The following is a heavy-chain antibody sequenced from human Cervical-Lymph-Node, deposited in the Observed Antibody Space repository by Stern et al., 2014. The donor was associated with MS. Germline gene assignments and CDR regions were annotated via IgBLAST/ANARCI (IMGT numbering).Heavy chain of an antibody. J-gene: IGHJ4*02. CDR1: GFTFSSYG. Sequence: VQLVESGGGVVQPGRSLRLSCAASGFTFSSYGMHWVRQAPGKGLEWVAVISYDGSNKYYADSVKGRFTISRDNSKNTLYLQMNSLRAEDTAVYYCAKAPGRATVTPDYWGQGTLVTVSS. CDR3: AKAPGRATVTPDY. CDR2: ISYDGSNK. V-gene: IGHV3-30*18. D-gene: IGHD4-17*01.